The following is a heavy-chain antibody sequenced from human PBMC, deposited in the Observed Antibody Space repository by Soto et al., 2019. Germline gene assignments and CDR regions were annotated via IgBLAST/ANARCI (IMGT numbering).Heavy chain of an antibody. CDR1: GFTFSSYA. V-gene: IGHV3-23*01. J-gene: IGHJ6*02. CDR3: AKGGYSSSSPVYGMDV. CDR2: ISGSGGST. D-gene: IGHD6-6*01. Sequence: LRLSCAASGFTFSSYAMSWVRQAPGKGLEWVSAISGSGGSTYYADSVKGRFTISRDNSKNTLYLQMNSLRAEDTAVYYCAKGGYSSSSPVYGMDVWGQGTTVTVSS.